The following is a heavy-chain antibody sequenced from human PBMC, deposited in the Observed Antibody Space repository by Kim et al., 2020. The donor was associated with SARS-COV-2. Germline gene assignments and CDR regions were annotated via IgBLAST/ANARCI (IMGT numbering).Heavy chain of an antibody. CDR2: INTDETYT. D-gene: IGHD2-15*01. J-gene: IGHJ4*02. Sequence: GGSLRLSCEASGFTFSNSWMHWVRQTPGEGLLWVSRINTDETYTTYADSVKGRFTISRDNAKNTVYLQMNSLRAEDTAVYFCARGGSGLPVDWGQGTLVTVYS. V-gene: IGHV3-74*01. CDR3: ARGGSGLPVD. CDR1: GFTFSNSW.